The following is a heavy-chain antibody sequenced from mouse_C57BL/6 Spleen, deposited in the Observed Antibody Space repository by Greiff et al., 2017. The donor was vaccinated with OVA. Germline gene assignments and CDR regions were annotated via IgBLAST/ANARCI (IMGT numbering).Heavy chain of an antibody. V-gene: IGHV1-78*01. Sequence: VQLQESDAELVKPGASVKISCKVSGYTFTDHTIHWMKQRPEQGLEWIGYIYPRDGSTKYNEKFKGKATLTADKSSSTAYMQLNSLTSEDSAVYFRARSLNYGSSRYYAMDYWGQGTSVTVSS. CDR1: GYTFTDHT. CDR2: IYPRDGST. J-gene: IGHJ4*01. CDR3: ARSLNYGSSRYYAMDY. D-gene: IGHD1-1*01.